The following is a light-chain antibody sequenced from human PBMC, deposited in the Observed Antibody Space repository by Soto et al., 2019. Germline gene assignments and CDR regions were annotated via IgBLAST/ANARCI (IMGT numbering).Light chain of an antibody. CDR3: QQYNSYST. CDR2: KAS. V-gene: IGKV1-5*03. CDR1: QTISSW. Sequence: DIQMTQSPSTLSGSVGYRVTITFRASQTISSWLAWYQQKPGKAPKLLIYKASTLKSGVPSRFSGSGSGTEFTLTISSLQPDDFATYYCQQYNSYSTFGQGTKVDIK. J-gene: IGKJ1*01.